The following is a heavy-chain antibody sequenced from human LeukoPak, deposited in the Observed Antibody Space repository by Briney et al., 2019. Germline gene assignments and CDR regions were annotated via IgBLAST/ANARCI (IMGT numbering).Heavy chain of an antibody. Sequence: ASVKVSCKASGYTFSSYGINWVRQAPGQGLEWMGWISGYNGNTIYAEQLQGRVTMTTDTSTSTAYMDLRSLRSDDTAVYYCARGGIGGGTYYYYWGQGTLVTVSS. J-gene: IGHJ4*02. CDR3: ARGGIGGGTYYYY. CDR1: GYTFSSYG. V-gene: IGHV1-18*01. D-gene: IGHD6-13*01. CDR2: ISGYNGNT.